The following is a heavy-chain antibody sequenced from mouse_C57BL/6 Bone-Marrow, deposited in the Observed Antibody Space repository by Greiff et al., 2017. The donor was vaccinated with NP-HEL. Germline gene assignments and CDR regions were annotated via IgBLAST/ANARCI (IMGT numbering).Heavy chain of an antibody. Sequence: QVQLQQPGAELVKPGASVKMSCKASGYTFTSYWITWVKQRPGQGLEWIGDIYPGSGSTNYNEKFKSKATLTVDTSSSTAYMQLSSLTSEDSAVYDCAREGYDYDEGAYWGQGTLVTVSA. V-gene: IGHV1-55*01. J-gene: IGHJ3*01. CDR3: AREGYDYDEGAY. D-gene: IGHD2-4*01. CDR2: IYPGSGST. CDR1: GYTFTSYW.